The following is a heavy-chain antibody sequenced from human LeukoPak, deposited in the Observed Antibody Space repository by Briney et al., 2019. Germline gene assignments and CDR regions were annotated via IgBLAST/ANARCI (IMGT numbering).Heavy chain of an antibody. V-gene: IGHV4-59*01. D-gene: IGHD3-22*01. CDR3: ARTASTYYYDSSGYGFDY. Sequence: SETLSLTCTVSGGSISSYYWSWIRQPPGKGLEWIGYIYYSGSTNYNLSLKSRVTISVDTSKNQFSLKLSSVTAADTAVYYCARTASTYYYDSSGYGFDYWGQGTLVTVSS. J-gene: IGHJ4*02. CDR2: IYYSGST. CDR1: GGSISSYY.